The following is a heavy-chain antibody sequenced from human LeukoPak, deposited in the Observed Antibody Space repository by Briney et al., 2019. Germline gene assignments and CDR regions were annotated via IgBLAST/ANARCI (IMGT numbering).Heavy chain of an antibody. D-gene: IGHD2-8*01. CDR1: GGSFSSYY. CDR3: ARGLYDYYYYYGMDV. J-gene: IGHJ6*02. V-gene: IGHV4-34*01. Sequence: SETLSLTCAVYGGSFSSYYWSWIRQPPGKGLEWIGEINHSGSTNYNPSLKSRVTISVDTSKNQFSLKLSSVTAADTAVYYCARGLYDYYYYYGMDVWGQGTTVTVSS. CDR2: INHSGST.